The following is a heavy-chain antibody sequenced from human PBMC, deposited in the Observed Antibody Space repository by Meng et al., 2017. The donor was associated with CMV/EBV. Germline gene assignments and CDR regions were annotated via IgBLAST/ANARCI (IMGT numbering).Heavy chain of an antibody. D-gene: IGHD5-24*01. J-gene: IGHJ4*02. CDR2: IRYDGSNK. V-gene: IGHV3-30*02. Sequence: GESLKISCAASGFTFSSYGMHWVRQAPGKGLEWVAFIRYDGSNKYYADSVKGRFTISRDNSKNTLYLQMNSLRAEDTAVYYCAKGPDLLEMATIWAHSYYFDYWGQGTLVTVSS. CDR3: AKGPDLLEMATIWAHSYYFDY. CDR1: GFTFSSYG.